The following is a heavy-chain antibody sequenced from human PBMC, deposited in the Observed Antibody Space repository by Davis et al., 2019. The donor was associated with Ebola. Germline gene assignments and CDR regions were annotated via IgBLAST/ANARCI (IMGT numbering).Heavy chain of an antibody. CDR3: VRDNDASGSYVHADS. Sequence: PGGSLRPSCAASGFTFSTLSINWFRQAPGKGLEWLSYIGHHNWAIVYADSVKGRFTISRDSAKNSVYLQMNSLRDDDTAVYYCVRDNDASGSYVHADSWGPGTLVIVSS. D-gene: IGHD3-10*01. CDR1: GFTFSTLS. V-gene: IGHV3-48*02. J-gene: IGHJ4*02. CDR2: IGHHNWAI.